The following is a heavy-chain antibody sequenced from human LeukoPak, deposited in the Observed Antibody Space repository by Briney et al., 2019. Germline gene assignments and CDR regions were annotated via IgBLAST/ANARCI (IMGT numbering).Heavy chain of an antibody. CDR1: GFTFSSYS. Sequence: GGSLRLSCAASGFTFSSYSMNWVRQAPGKGLEWVSSISSSSSYIYYADSVKGRFTISRDNSKNTLYLQMNSLRAEDTAVYYCARDDYDAFDIWGQGTMVTVSS. CDR3: ARDDYDAFDI. CDR2: ISSSSSYI. J-gene: IGHJ3*02. V-gene: IGHV3-21*01. D-gene: IGHD4-11*01.